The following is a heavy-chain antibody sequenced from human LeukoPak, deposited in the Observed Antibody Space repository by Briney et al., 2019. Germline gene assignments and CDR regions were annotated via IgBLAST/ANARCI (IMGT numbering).Heavy chain of an antibody. CDR2: ISSSSSYI. CDR1: GFTFSSYS. J-gene: IGHJ4*02. CDR3: ARDISDFWSGEPPRWAVDY. Sequence: GGSLRLSCAASGFTFSSYSMNWVRQAPGKGLEWVSSISSSSSYIYYADSVKGRFTISRDNAKNSQYLQMNSLRAEDAAVYYCARDISDFWSGEPPRWAVDYWGQGTLVTVSS. V-gene: IGHV3-21*01. D-gene: IGHD3-3*01.